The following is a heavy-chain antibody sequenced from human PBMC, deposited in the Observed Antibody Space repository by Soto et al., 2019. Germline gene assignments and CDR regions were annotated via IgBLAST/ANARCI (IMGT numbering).Heavy chain of an antibody. CDR1: GGSISSYY. CDR3: ARDRAGYSYGYFRNYYYGMDV. D-gene: IGHD5-18*01. CDR2: IYYSGST. Sequence: TSETLSLTCTVSGGSISSYYWSWIRQPPGKGLEWIGYIYYSGSTNYNPSLKSRVTISVDTSKNQFSLKLSSVTAADTAVYYCARDRAGYSYGYFRNYYYGMDVWGQGTTVTVSS. V-gene: IGHV4-59*01. J-gene: IGHJ6*02.